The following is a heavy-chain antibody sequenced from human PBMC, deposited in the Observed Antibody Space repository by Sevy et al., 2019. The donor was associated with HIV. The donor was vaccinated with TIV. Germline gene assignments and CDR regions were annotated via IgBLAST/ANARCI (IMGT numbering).Heavy chain of an antibody. CDR2: IYIGGST. V-gene: IGHV3-53*01. J-gene: IGHJ4*02. CDR1: GLTVSSNI. Sequence: GGCLRLSCAASGLTVSSNIMSWVRQAPGKGLEWVSVIYIGGSTYYADSVKGRFTISRDTSKNTLYLQMNSLRAEDTAVYFCARGKHISDEYGSFDYWGQGTLVTVSS. CDR3: ARGKHISDEYGSFDY. D-gene: IGHD6-19*01.